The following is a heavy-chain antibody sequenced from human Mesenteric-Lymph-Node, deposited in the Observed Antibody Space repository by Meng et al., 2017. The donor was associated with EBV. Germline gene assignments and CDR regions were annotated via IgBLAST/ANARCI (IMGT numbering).Heavy chain of an antibody. CDR2: SRSRSTTK. V-gene: IGHV3-11*01. J-gene: IGHJ5*02. CDR1: EFNVKGYY. Sequence: GQEEAWGGGLVKAGGDRRNTRTSPEFNVKGYYMSLSRHGPGKGLEGVSNSRSRSTTKYDADAVEGRVAIARDNAKNTRQLQMKGLRADDTAGQYRGRVKQPAPFDPWGQGTLVTVSS. D-gene: IGHD1-14*01. CDR3: GRVKQPAPFDP.